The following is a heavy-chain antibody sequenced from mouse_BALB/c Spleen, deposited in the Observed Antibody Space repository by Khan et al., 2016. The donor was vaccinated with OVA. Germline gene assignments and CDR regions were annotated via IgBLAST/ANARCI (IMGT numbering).Heavy chain of an antibody. D-gene: IGHD2-14*01. Sequence: EVQLQESGPGLVKPSQSLSLTCTVTGYSITSDYAWNWIRQFPGNKLEWMGYISYSGSTRYNPSLKSRISITRDTSKNQFFLQLNSVTAEDTATYYCARYYRYYYAMDYWGQGTSVTVSS. CDR3: ARYYRYYYAMDY. J-gene: IGHJ4*01. V-gene: IGHV3-2*02. CDR2: ISYSGST. CDR1: GYSITSDYA.